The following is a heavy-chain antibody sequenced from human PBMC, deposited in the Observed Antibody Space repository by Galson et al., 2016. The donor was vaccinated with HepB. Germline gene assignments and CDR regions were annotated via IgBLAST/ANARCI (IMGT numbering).Heavy chain of an antibody. V-gene: IGHV1-46*01. CDR3: ATYSSGWFRYYYVMDV. CDR1: GYTFTSYY. Sequence: SVKVSCKASGYTFTSYYIHWVRQAPGQGLEWMGIINPTGGRTSYAQKIEGRVTMTSDTSTSTVYMELRSLRFEDTAAYYCATYSSGWFRYYYVMDVWGQGTLVSVSS. J-gene: IGHJ6*02. CDR2: INPTGGRT. D-gene: IGHD6-19*01.